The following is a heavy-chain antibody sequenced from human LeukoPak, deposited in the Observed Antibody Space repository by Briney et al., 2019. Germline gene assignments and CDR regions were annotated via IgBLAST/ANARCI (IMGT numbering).Heavy chain of an antibody. V-gene: IGHV3-21*01. CDR2: ISSSSSYI. CDR1: GFTFSSYS. CDR3: ASRGKYYYDSSGYYQRDY. D-gene: IGHD3-22*01. J-gene: IGHJ4*02. Sequence: PGGSLRLSCAASGFTFSSYSMNWVRQAPGKGLEWVSSISSSSSYIYYADSVKGRFTISRDNAKNSLYLQMNSLRAEDTAVYYCASRGKYYYDSSGYYQRDYWGQGTLVTVSS.